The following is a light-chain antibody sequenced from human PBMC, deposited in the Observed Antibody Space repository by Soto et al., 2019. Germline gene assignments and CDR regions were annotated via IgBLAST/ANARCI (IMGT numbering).Light chain of an antibody. V-gene: IGKV3-11*01. Sequence: EIVLTQSPATLSLSTGERATLSCRASQSVSSYLAWYQQKPGQAPRLLIYDASNRATGIPARFSGSGSGTDFTLTIRSLEPEDFAVYYCQQRSNWPPLTFGQGTRLEI. CDR2: DAS. CDR3: QQRSNWPPLT. CDR1: QSVSSY. J-gene: IGKJ5*01.